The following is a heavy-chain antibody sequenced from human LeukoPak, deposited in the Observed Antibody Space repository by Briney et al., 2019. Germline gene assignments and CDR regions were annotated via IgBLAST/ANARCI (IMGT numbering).Heavy chain of an antibody. CDR2: IYYSGST. Sequence: PSETLSLTCTVSGGSISSYYWSWIRQPPGKGLEWIGYIYYSGSTNYNPSLKSRVTISVDTSKNQFSLKLSSVTAADTAVYYCARLQEYYDILTGYYSSWFDPWGQGTLVTVSS. D-gene: IGHD3-9*01. CDR1: GGSISSYY. V-gene: IGHV4-59*08. J-gene: IGHJ5*02. CDR3: ARLQEYYDILTGYYSSWFDP.